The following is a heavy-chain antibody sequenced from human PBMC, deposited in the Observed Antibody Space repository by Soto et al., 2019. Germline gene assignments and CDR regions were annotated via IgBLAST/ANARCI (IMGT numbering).Heavy chain of an antibody. CDR2: ISGDGGST. V-gene: IGHV3-43*02. J-gene: IGHJ6*02. CDR1: GFTFDDYA. Sequence: GGSLRLSCAASGFTFDDYAMHWVRQAPGKGLEWVSLISGDGGSTYYADSVKGRFTISRDNSKNSLYLQMNSLRTEDTALYYCAKDIKRDYSSSWYVPYYYYYGMDVWGQGTTVTVSS. D-gene: IGHD6-13*01. CDR3: AKDIKRDYSSSWYVPYYYYYGMDV.